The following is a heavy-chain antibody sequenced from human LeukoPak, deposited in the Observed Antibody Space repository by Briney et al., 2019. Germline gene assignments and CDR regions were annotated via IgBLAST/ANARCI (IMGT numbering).Heavy chain of an antibody. D-gene: IGHD3-10*01. J-gene: IGHJ6*02. CDR3: ARLNGPWFGELLSPLNYYYYYGMDV. Sequence: SETLSLTCTVSGGSISSSSYYWGWIRQPPGKGLEWIGSIYYSGITYYNPSLKSRVTISVDTSKNQFSLKLSSVTAADTAVYYSARLNGPWFGELLSPLNYYYYYGMDVWGQGTTITVSS. CDR1: GGSISSSSYY. V-gene: IGHV4-39*01. CDR2: IYYSGIT.